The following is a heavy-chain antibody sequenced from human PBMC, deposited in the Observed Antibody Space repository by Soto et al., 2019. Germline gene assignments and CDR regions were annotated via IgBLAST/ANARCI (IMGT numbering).Heavy chain of an antibody. V-gene: IGHV4-59*08. Sequence: SETLSLTCTVSGGSISSYYWSWIRQPPGKGLEWIGYIYYSGSTNYNPSLKSRVTISVDTSKNQFSLKLSSVTAADTAVYYCASYDYGEDYWGQGTLVTVSS. J-gene: IGHJ4*02. CDR1: GGSISSYY. CDR3: ASYDYGEDY. CDR2: IYYSGST. D-gene: IGHD4-17*01.